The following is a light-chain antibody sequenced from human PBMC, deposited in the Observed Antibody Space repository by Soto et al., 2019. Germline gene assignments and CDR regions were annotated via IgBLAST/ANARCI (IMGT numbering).Light chain of an antibody. CDR2: WAS. Sequence: DIVPTQSPDSLAVSLGERATINCKSSQSVLYSSNNKNYLAWYQQKPGQPPKLLIYWASTRESGVPDRFSGSGSGTDFTLTISSLQAEDVAVYYCQQYYSTPQTFGQGTKVEIK. CDR3: QQYYSTPQT. CDR1: QSVLYSSNNKNY. V-gene: IGKV4-1*01. J-gene: IGKJ1*01.